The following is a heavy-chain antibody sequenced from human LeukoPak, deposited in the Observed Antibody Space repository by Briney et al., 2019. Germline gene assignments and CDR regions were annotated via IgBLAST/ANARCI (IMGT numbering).Heavy chain of an antibody. CDR1: GFTFSSSA. CDR3: AISSYGSGPYYYGMDV. Sequence: PGGSLRLSCVASGFTFSSSAMSWVLQAPGKGPEWVSAISADGGSTYYADSVKGRFSISRDTSKNTLYLQMNSLRVGDTAVYYCAISSYGSGPYYYGMDVWGQGTTVTVSS. D-gene: IGHD3-10*01. CDR2: ISADGGST. J-gene: IGHJ6*02. V-gene: IGHV3-23*01.